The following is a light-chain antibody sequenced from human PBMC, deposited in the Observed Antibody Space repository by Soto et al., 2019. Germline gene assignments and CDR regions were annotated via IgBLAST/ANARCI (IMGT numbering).Light chain of an antibody. Sequence: QSVLSQPASVSSSPAQSITISCTGTARDVGGYNFVFRYQQHPCKAPKLIIYEVNTRPSGVSNRFSGSKSANTASLTISGLQAENEAADSGRSYASTVSLYSVYVGGTKVTV. CDR2: EVN. J-gene: IGLJ3*02. CDR1: ARDVGGYNF. V-gene: IGLV2-14*01. CDR3: RSYASTVSLYSV.